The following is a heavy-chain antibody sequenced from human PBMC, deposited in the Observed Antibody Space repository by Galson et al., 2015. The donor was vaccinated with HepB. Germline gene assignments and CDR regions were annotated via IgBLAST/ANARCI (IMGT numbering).Heavy chain of an antibody. J-gene: IGHJ5*02. CDR2: IDGSGDRT. CDR3: VKDVGRDLFGPGA. D-gene: IGHD3-10*01. V-gene: IGHV3-23*01. Sequence: SLRLSCAASGFTFRIYGMSWVRQAPGKGLEWVSGIDGSGDRTEYADSVQGRFIVSRDNSQNTLYLQISGLRVEDTAKYYCVKDVGRDLFGPGAWGQGTLVTVSS. CDR1: GFTFRIYG.